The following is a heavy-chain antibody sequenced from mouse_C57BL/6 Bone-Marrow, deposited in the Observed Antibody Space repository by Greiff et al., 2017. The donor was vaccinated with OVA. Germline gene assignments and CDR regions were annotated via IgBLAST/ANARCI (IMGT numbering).Heavy chain of an antibody. J-gene: IGHJ2*01. CDR2: IYPGNGDT. D-gene: IGHD2-3*01. V-gene: IGHV1-12*01. CDR3: ARAMGYY. Sequence: LQQSGAELVRPGASVKMSCKASGYTFTSYNMHWVQQTPRQGLEWIGAIYPGNGDTSYNQKFKGKATLTVDKSSSTAYMQLSSLTSEDSAVYFCARAMGYYWGQGTTLTVSS. CDR1: GYTFTSYN.